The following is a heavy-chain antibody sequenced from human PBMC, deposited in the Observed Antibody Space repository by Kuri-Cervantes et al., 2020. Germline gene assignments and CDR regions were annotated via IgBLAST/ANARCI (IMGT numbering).Heavy chain of an antibody. V-gene: IGHV1-2*02. CDR1: GYTFTGYY. CDR3: ARDPKRARWVVGLIQLPTGYWFDP. CDR2: INPNSGGT. J-gene: IGHJ5*02. D-gene: IGHD5-18*01. Sequence: ASVKVSCKASGYTFTGYYMHWVRQAPGQGLEWMGWINPNSGGTNYAQKFQGRVTMTRDTSISTAYMELSRLRSDDATVYYCARDPKRARWVVGLIQLPTGYWFDPWGQGTLVTVSS.